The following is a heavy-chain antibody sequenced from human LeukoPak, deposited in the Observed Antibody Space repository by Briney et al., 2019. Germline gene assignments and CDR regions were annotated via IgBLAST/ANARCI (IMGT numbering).Heavy chain of an antibody. CDR3: TREARVGNWFDP. CDR2: INPDNGGT. J-gene: IGHJ5*02. Sequence: GASVKVSCRASGYTFTDYYIHWVRQAPGQGLEWMGWINPDNGGTNYAQKFQGRVTMTRDTSIRTVYMDLSRLRSDDTAVFYCTREARVGNWFDPWGPGTQVTVSS. D-gene: IGHD2-2*01. V-gene: IGHV1-2*02. CDR1: GYTFTDYY.